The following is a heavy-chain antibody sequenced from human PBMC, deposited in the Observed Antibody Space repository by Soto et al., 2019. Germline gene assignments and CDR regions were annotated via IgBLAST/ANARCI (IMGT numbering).Heavy chain of an antibody. D-gene: IGHD2-15*01. V-gene: IGHV4-59*01. CDR3: ARDHYCSGGSCSPRAAAMDAFDI. CDR2: IYYSGST. J-gene: IGHJ3*02. Sequence: SETLSLTCTVSGGSISSYYWSWIRQPPGKGLEWIGYIYYSGSTNYNPSLKSRVTISVDTSKNQFSLKLISVTAADTAVYYCARDHYCSGGSCSPRAAAMDAFDIWGQGTMVTVSS. CDR1: GGSISSYY.